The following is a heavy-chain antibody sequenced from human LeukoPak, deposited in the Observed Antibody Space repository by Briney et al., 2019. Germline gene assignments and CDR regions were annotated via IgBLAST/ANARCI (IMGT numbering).Heavy chain of an antibody. CDR1: GGSFSGYY. D-gene: IGHD2-2*02. CDR3: ARGLYCSSTSCYTGDWFDP. Sequence: SETLSLTCAVYGGSFSGYYWSWIRQPPGKGLEWIGEINHSGSTNYNPSLKSRVTISVDTSKNQFSLKLSSVTAADTAVYYCARGLYCSSTSCYTGDWFDPWGQGTLVTVSS. J-gene: IGHJ5*02. CDR2: INHSGST. V-gene: IGHV4-34*01.